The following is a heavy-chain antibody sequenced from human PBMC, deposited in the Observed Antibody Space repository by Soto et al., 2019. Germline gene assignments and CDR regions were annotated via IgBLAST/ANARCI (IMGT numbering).Heavy chain of an antibody. CDR1: GGSISSYY. CDR3: ARRKRVPAAMFSYDAFDI. V-gene: IGHV4-59*08. J-gene: IGHJ3*02. D-gene: IGHD2-2*01. Sequence: QVQLQESGPGLVKPSETLSLTCTVSGGSISSYYWSWIRQPPGKGLEWIGYIYYSGSTSYNPSLKSRVTISVDTSKNQFSLKLSSVTAADTAVYYRARRKRVPAAMFSYDAFDIWGQGTMVTVSS. CDR2: IYYSGST.